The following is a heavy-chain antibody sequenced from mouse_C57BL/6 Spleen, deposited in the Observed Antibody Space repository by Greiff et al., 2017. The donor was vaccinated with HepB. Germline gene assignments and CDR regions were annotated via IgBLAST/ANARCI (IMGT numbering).Heavy chain of an antibody. CDR3: ASSGYYGSSYGDYFDY. V-gene: IGHV1-53*01. CDR1: GYTFTSYW. CDR2: INPSNGGT. D-gene: IGHD1-1*01. J-gene: IGHJ2*01. Sequence: VQLQQSGTELVKPGASVKLSCKASGYTFTSYWMHWVKQRPGQGLEWIGNINPSNGGTNYNEKFKSKATLTVDKSSSTAYMQLSSLTSEDSAVYDCASSGYYGSSYGDYFDYWGQGTTLTVSS.